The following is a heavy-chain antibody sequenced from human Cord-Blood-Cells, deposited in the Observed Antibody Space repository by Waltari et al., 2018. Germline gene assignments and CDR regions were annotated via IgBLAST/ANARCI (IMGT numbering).Heavy chain of an antibody. D-gene: IGHD6-13*01. V-gene: IGHV3-23*01. CDR3: AKDYLSSSWYGY. J-gene: IGHJ4*02. Sequence: VQLLESGEGLVRPGGSLKLACAALGFPSRSYAMGGGCQSPGKGVEWVSAMGGSGSRTYYADSRKGRLTICRDNSKNTLYLQSNSLRAEDTAVYYCAKDYLSSSWYGYWGQGTLVTVSS. CDR1: GFPSRSYA. CDR2: MGGSGSRT.